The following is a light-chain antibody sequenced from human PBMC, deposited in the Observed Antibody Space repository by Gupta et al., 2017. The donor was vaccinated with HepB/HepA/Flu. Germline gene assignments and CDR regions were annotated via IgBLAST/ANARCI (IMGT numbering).Light chain of an antibody. CDR3: AAWDDSLSSGV. CDR2: RTN. J-gene: IGLJ3*02. V-gene: IGLV1-47*01. CDR1: SPDIGSIY. Sequence: QSVLTQPPSASGTPGQRVTISCSGSSPDIGSIYVYWYQQLPGTAPKLLIYRTNQRRSGVPDRFSGSKSGTSAYLAISGLRSEDEADYYGAAWDDSLSSGVFGGGTKLTVL.